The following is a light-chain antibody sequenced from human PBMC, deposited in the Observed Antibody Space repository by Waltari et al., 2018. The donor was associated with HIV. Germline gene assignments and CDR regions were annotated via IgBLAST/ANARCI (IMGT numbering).Light chain of an antibody. CDR2: SNI. J-gene: IGLJ2*01. CDR1: SSNIGSNT. CDR3: AAWDGSLNGHVV. V-gene: IGLV1-44*01. Sequence: QSVLTQPPSASGTPGQRVTISCSGSSSNIGSNTVNWYQQLPGTAPKLLIYSNIRRPSGVPDLFSGSKSGTSASRAISGLQSEDEADYYCAAWDGSLNGHVVFGGGTKLTVL.